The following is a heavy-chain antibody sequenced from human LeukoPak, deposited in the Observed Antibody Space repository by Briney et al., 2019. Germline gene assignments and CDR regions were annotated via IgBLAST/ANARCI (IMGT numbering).Heavy chain of an antibody. CDR2: IYYSGGS. CDR1: GDPVRSYY. CDR3: ARARYGDYVDY. V-gene: IGHV4-59*02. J-gene: IGHJ4*02. Sequence: SETLSLTCTVSGDPVRSYYWSWIRQSPGKGLEWIGYIYYSGGSKYSPSLKSRVSVSVDTSQNQFSLTLTSVTAADTAVYYCARARYGDYVDYWGQGTLVTVSS. D-gene: IGHD4-17*01.